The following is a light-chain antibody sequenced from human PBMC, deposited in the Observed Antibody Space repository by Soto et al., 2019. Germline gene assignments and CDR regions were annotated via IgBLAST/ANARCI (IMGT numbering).Light chain of an antibody. CDR1: QDIRND. CDR2: AAS. Sequence: AIQMTQSPSSLSASVGDSVTITCRASQDIRNDLGWYQQKPGKAPKLLIYAASSLQSGVPSRFSGSGSRTHFTLTISSLQREDFATYYCLQDFFYPRTFGQGTKVDIK. V-gene: IGKV1-6*01. J-gene: IGKJ1*01. CDR3: LQDFFYPRT.